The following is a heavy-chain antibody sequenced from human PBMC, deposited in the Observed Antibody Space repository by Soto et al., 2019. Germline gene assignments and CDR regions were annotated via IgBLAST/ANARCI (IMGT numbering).Heavy chain of an antibody. J-gene: IGHJ4*02. CDR1: SGSISSTNW. V-gene: IGHV4-4*02. CDR3: VKEGSGWSYLDH. CDR2: IYHSGSI. D-gene: IGHD6-19*01. Sequence: QVQLQESGPELVTPSGTLSLSCVVSSGSISSTNWWSWVRQPPGRGLEWIGAIYHSGSINYNPSLRSRVTISVDKSKNQFSLNLISGTAADTAVYFGVKEGSGWSYLDHWGQGILVTVSS.